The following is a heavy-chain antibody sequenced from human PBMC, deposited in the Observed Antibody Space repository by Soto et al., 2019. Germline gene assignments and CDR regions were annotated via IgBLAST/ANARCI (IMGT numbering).Heavy chain of an antibody. V-gene: IGHV4-39*01. D-gene: IGHD6-13*01. CDR1: CGSISSSSYY. J-gene: IGHJ4*02. CDR2: IYYSGST. CDR3: ARLPAAGIYYFDY. Sequence: PSETLSLTCTFSCGSISSSSYYWGWIRQPPGKGLEWTGSIYYSGSTYYNPSLKSRVTISVDTSKNQFSLKLSSVTAADTAVYYCARLPAAGIYYFDYWGQGTLVTVSS.